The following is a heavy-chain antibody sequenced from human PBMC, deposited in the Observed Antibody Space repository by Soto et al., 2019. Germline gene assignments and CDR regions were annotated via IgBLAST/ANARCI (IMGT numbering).Heavy chain of an antibody. CDR1: GFTFSDYY. CDR3: ARLPYCSSTSCYSDY. V-gene: IGHV3-11*01. J-gene: IGHJ4*02. D-gene: IGHD2-2*01. CDR2: ISSSGSTI. Sequence: GGSLRLSCAASGFTFSDYYMSWIRQAPGKGLEWVSYISSSGSTIYYADSVNGRFTISRDNAKNSLYLQMNSLRAEDTAVYYCARLPYCSSTSCYSDYWGQGTLVTVSS.